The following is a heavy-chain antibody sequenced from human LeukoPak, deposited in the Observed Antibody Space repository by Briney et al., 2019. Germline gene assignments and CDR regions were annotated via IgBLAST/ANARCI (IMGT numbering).Heavy chain of an antibody. Sequence: ASVKVSCKVSGYTLTELSMHWVRQAPGKGLEWMGGFDPEDGETIYAQKFQGRVTMTEGTSTDTAYMELSSLRSEDTAVYYCARDAAYYYGSGSYFRYYYYYYMDVWGKGTTVTISS. D-gene: IGHD3-10*01. CDR1: GYTLTELS. CDR3: ARDAAYYYGSGSYFRYYYYYYMDV. CDR2: FDPEDGET. J-gene: IGHJ6*03. V-gene: IGHV1-24*01.